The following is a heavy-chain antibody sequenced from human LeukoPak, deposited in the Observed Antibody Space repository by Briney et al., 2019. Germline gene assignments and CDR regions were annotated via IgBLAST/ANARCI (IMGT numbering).Heavy chain of an antibody. J-gene: IGHJ6*02. CDR3: ARIPFSYYGLDV. Sequence: PSETLSLTCAVSGGSISSTNWWSWVRQPPGKGLEWIGEIYHSGSTNYNPSLKSQVTISVDKSKNQFSLKLSSVTAADTAVYYCARIPFSYYGLDVWGQGTTVTVSS. V-gene: IGHV4-4*02. D-gene: IGHD2-2*02. CDR1: GGSISSTNW. CDR2: IYHSGST.